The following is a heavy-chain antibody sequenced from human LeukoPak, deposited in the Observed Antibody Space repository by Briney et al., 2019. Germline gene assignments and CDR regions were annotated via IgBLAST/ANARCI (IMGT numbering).Heavy chain of an antibody. D-gene: IGHD3-3*01. CDR2: IYYSGST. V-gene: IGHV4-39*01. J-gene: IGHJ5*02. Sequence: SETLSLTCTVSGGSISSSSHYWGWIRQPPGKGLEWIGSIYYSGSTYYNPSLKSRVTISVDTSKNQFSLKLSSVTAADTAVYYCARHLDFWSGYSNHWGQGTLVTVSS. CDR3: ARHLDFWSGYSNH. CDR1: GGSISSSSHY.